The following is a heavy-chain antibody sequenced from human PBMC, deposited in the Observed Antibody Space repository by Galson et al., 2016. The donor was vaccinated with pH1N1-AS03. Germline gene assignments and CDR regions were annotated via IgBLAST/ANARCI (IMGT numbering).Heavy chain of an antibody. D-gene: IGHD1/OR15-1a*01. CDR1: GFTFSSYA. CDR3: AQDRVNGIDATTRWFAP. V-gene: IGHV3-64*04. J-gene: IGHJ5*02. Sequence: SLRLSCAAAGFTFSSYAMYWVRQAPGKGLEYVSVISGNGFSTYYADSVKGRFTISRDNSKKPLFLQMNSLRPEDTAVYYCAQDRVNGIDATTRWFAPWGQGAQVTVSS. CDR2: ISGNGFST.